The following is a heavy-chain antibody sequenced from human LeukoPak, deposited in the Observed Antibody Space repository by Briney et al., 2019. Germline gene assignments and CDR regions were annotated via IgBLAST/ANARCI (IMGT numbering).Heavy chain of an antibody. CDR2: IIPIFGTA. CDR1: GGTFSSYA. V-gene: IGHV1-69*05. D-gene: IGHD3-10*01. CDR3: ASGHGSGSYYYYYYMDV. J-gene: IGHJ6*03. Sequence: GASVKVSCKASGGTFSSYAISWVRQAPGQGLEWMGGIIPIFGTANCAQKFQGRVTITTDESTSTAYMELSSLRSEDTAVYYCASGHGSGSYYYYYYMDVWGKGTTVTVSS.